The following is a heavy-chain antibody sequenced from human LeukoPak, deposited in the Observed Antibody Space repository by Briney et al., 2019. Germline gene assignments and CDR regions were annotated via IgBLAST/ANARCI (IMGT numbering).Heavy chain of an antibody. D-gene: IGHD6-25*01. CDR3: ARHGSAYSFDY. V-gene: IGHV4-59*08. CDR1: GVSISNYY. Sequence: SETLSLTCTVSGVSISNYYWSWLRQPPGKGLEWIGYIDYSGSTKNPSLKSRVTISVDTSKNQFSLKLSSVTAADTAVYSCARHGSAYSFDYWGQGALVTVSS. CDR2: IDYSGST. J-gene: IGHJ4*02.